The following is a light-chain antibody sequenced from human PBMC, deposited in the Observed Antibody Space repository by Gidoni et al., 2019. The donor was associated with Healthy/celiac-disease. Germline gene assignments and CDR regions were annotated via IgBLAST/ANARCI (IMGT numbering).Light chain of an antibody. CDR3: SSYTSSSTVV. CDR1: STDVGSYNY. J-gene: IGLJ2*01. CDR2: EVS. Sequence: QSPVTQPASVPGAPGHSLTISCTGTSTDVGSYNYVSWYQQPPGKAPNLMIYEVSNPPSGVSNCFSGSTSGNTASLTIAGLQADDDADYYGSSYTSSSTVVFGGGTKLTVL. V-gene: IGLV2-14*01.